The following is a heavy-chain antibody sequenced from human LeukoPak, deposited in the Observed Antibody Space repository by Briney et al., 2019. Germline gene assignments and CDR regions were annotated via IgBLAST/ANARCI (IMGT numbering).Heavy chain of an antibody. CDR2: IYPGDSDT. CDR3: ARYGSGSYYALGAFDI. Sequence: GESLKISCKGCGYSFTSYWIGWVRQMPGKGLEWMGIIYPGDSDTRYSPFFQGQVTISADKSISTAYLQWSSLKASDTAMYYCARYGSGSYYALGAFDIWGQGTMVTVSS. D-gene: IGHD3-10*01. CDR1: GYSFTSYW. J-gene: IGHJ3*02. V-gene: IGHV5-51*01.